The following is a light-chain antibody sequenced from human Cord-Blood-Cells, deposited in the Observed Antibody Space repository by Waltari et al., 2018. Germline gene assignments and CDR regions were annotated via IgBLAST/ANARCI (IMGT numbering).Light chain of an antibody. CDR1: SSNIGSNY. Sequence: QSVLPQPPSASGTPGQRVTISCSGSSSNIGSNYVYWYQQLPGTAPKLLIYRNNQRPSGVPDRFSGSKSGTSASLAISGLRSEDEADYYCAAWDDSLSGWVFGGGTKPTVL. CDR3: AAWDDSLSGWV. CDR2: RNN. V-gene: IGLV1-47*01. J-gene: IGLJ3*02.